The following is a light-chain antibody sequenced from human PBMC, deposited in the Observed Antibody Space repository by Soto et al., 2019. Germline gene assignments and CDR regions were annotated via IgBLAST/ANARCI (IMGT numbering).Light chain of an antibody. Sequence: IVVTQSPDTLSLCPGERATLTCRASQSVTNYIAWYQQRPGQAPRLLIYDASNRATGVPARFSGSRSGTDFTLTISDLEPADFGLYYCQQRLNWPPGFGQGTKVDIK. V-gene: IGKV3-11*01. J-gene: IGKJ1*01. CDR3: QQRLNWPPG. CDR1: QSVTNY. CDR2: DAS.